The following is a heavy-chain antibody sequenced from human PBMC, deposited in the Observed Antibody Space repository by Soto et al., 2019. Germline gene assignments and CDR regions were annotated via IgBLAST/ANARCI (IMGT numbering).Heavy chain of an antibody. CDR3: ARRWGPTFDF. V-gene: IGHV4-59*01. J-gene: IGHJ4*02. Sequence: QVQLQESGPGLVKPSETLSLTCTVSGGSISSYYWSWIRQPPGKGREWIGDIYYSGSTNYNPSLKSRVTISVDTSKNQFSLKLSSVTAADTAVYYCARRWGPTFDFWGQGTLVTVSS. CDR2: IYYSGST. CDR1: GGSISSYY. D-gene: IGHD1-26*01.